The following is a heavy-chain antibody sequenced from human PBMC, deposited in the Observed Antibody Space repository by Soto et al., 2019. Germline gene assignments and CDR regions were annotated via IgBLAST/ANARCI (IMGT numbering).Heavy chain of an antibody. CDR1: GYTFTGYY. CDR2: INPNSGGT. CDR3: ARETCSGGSRYSRDYGMDV. V-gene: IGHV1-2*04. D-gene: IGHD2-15*01. J-gene: IGHJ6*02. Sequence: ASVKVSCKASGYTFTGYYMHWVRQAPGQGLEWMGWINPNSGGTNYAQKFQGWVTMTRDTSISTAYMELSRLRSDDTAVYYCARETCSGGSRYSRDYGMDVWGQGTTVTVSS.